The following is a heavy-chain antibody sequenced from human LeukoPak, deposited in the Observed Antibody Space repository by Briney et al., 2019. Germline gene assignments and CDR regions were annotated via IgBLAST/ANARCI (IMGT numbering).Heavy chain of an antibody. V-gene: IGHV4-4*07. CDR2: IYTSGST. Sequence: PSETLSLTCTVSGGSISSYYWSWIRQPAGKGLERIGRIYTSGSTNYNPSLKSRVTMSVDTSKNQFSLKLSSVTAADTAVYYCARGPPYDSSGYPFDYWGQGTLVTVSS. CDR3: ARGPPYDSSGYPFDY. J-gene: IGHJ4*02. CDR1: GGSISSYY. D-gene: IGHD3-22*01.